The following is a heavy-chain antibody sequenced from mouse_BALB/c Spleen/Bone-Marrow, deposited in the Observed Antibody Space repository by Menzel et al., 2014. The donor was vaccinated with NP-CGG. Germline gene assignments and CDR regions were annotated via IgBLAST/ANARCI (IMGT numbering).Heavy chain of an antibody. V-gene: IGHV14-3*02. CDR1: GFNIKDTY. CDR3: ARYYYGYYFDY. J-gene: IGHJ2*01. D-gene: IGHD1-1*01. CDR2: IDPENGDT. Sequence: EVKLMESGAELVKPGASVKLSCTASGFNIKDTYMHWVKQRPGQGLEWIGWIDPENGDTEYAPKFQGKATMTADTSSNTAYLQLSSLTSEDTAVYYCARYYYGYYFDYWGQGTTLTVSS.